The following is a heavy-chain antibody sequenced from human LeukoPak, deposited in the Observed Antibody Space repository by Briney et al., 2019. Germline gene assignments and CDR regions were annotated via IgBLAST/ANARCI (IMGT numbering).Heavy chain of an antibody. CDR1: GFNFNSYA. CDR2: ISYDGSSK. J-gene: IGHJ3*02. Sequence: GGSLRLSCAASGFNFNSYAVHWVRQAPGKGLEWVSFISYDGSSKYCAESVKGRFTISRDTSKTTLYLQMNSLRAEDTAVYYCATELRIMSWGVDAFDIWGQGTTVTVSS. D-gene: IGHD3-16*01. CDR3: ATELRIMSWGVDAFDI. V-gene: IGHV3-30*04.